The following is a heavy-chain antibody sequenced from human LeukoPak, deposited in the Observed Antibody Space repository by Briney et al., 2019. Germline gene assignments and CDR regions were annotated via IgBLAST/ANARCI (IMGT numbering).Heavy chain of an antibody. CDR2: IYWDDDK. Sequence: SGPTLVKPTQTLTLTCTFSGFSLSTSGVGVGWIRQPPGKALEWLALIYWDDDKRYSPSLKSRLTITKDTSKNQVVLTMTNMDPVDTATYYCARSYSDYDYFNNWFDPWGQGTLVTVSS. V-gene: IGHV2-5*02. CDR3: ARSYSDYDYFNNWFDP. D-gene: IGHD5-12*01. CDR1: GFSLSTSGVG. J-gene: IGHJ5*02.